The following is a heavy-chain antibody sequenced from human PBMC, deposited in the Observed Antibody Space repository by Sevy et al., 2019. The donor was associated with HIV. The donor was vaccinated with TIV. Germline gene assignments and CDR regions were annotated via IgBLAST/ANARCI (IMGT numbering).Heavy chain of an antibody. V-gene: IGHV4-34*01. D-gene: IGHD3-3*01. CDR1: GGSFSGYY. Sequence: SETLSLTCAVYGGSFSGYYWSWIRHPPGKGLEWIGEINHSGSTNYNPSLKSRVTISVDTSKNQFSLKLSSVTAADTAVYYCARGNDFWSGYPFDYWGQGTLVTVSS. J-gene: IGHJ4*02. CDR3: ARGNDFWSGYPFDY. CDR2: INHSGST.